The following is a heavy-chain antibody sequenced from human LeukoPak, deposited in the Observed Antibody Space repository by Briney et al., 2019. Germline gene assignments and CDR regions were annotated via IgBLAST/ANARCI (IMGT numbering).Heavy chain of an antibody. J-gene: IGHJ4*02. CDR2: ISGYKGNT. CDR3: ARNLNYYDSSGYYLKAYFDY. CDR1: GYTFTTYG. Sequence: ASVKVSCKTSGYTFTTYGISWVRQAPGQGLEWMGWISGYKGNTKYAQKLQDRVTMTTGTSTSTAYMELRSLRSDDTAVYYCARNLNYYDSSGYYLKAYFDYWGQGTLVTVSS. V-gene: IGHV1-18*01. D-gene: IGHD3-22*01.